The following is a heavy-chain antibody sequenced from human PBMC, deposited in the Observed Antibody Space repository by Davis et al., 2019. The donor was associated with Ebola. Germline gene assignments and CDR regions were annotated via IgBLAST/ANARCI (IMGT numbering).Heavy chain of an antibody. CDR2: ISSSSSTI. D-gene: IGHD3-3*01. V-gene: IGHV3-48*01. J-gene: IGHJ4*02. CDR3: ARSHLRWEWLPMGPF. CDR1: GFTFSSYS. Sequence: GESLKISCAASGFTFSSYSMNWVRQAPGKGLEWVSYISSSSSTIYYADSVKGRFTISRDNSKNTLYLQMNSLRAEDTAVYYCARSHLRWEWLPMGPFWGQGTLVTVSS.